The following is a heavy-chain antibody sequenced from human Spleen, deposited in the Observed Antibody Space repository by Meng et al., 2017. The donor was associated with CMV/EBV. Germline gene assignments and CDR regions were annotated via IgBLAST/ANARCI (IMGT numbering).Heavy chain of an antibody. CDR1: GYTFTDYY. D-gene: IGHD6-6*01. CDR3: VKQLHTFFDY. CDR2: INPNSGGT. Sequence: VKVSCKASGYTFTDYYIYWVRQAPGQGLEWMGWINPNSGGTNYAQKFQGRVTITRDTSISTAYMELSRLRSDDTAVYYCVKQLHTFFDYWGQGTLVTVSS. V-gene: IGHV1-2*02. J-gene: IGHJ4*02.